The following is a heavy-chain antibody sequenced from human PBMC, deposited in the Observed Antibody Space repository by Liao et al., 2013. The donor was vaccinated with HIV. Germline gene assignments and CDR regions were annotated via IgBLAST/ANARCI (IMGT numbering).Heavy chain of an antibody. V-gene: IGHV4-39*07. CDR1: GGSISSSSYY. Sequence: QLQLQESGPGLVKPSETLSLTCTVSGGSISSSSYYWGWIRQPPGKGLEWIGSIYYSGSTNYNPSLKSRVTISVDTSKNQFSLKLSSVTAADTAVYYCARPRRQGYCGGDCYWGGWFDPWGQGTLVTVSS. CDR3: ARPRRQGYCGGDCYWGGWFDP. CDR2: IYYSGST. D-gene: IGHD2-21*01. J-gene: IGHJ5*02.